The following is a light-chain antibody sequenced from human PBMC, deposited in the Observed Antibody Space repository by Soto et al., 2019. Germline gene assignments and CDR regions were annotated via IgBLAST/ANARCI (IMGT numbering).Light chain of an antibody. J-gene: IGLJ3*02. CDR3: SSYTSSSTWV. CDR2: EVS. Sequence: QSALTQPASVSGSPGQSIAISCTGTSSDVGTYNYVSWYQQHPGKAPKVMIYEVSNRPSGVSNRFSGSKSGKTASLTISGLQAEDEADYYCSSYTSSSTWVFGGGTKLTVL. V-gene: IGLV2-14*01. CDR1: SSDVGTYNY.